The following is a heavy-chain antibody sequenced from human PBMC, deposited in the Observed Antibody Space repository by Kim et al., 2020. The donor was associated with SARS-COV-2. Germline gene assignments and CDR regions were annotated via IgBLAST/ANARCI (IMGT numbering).Heavy chain of an antibody. Sequence: ASVKVSCKASGYTFTSYAMHWVRQAPGQRLEWMGWINAGNGNTKYSQKFQGRVTITRDTSASTAYMELSSLRSEDTAVYYCARTVLLWFGGEAFDIWGQGTMVTVSS. D-gene: IGHD3-10*01. CDR2: INAGNGNT. J-gene: IGHJ3*02. CDR3: ARTVLLWFGGEAFDI. CDR1: GYTFTSYA. V-gene: IGHV1-3*01.